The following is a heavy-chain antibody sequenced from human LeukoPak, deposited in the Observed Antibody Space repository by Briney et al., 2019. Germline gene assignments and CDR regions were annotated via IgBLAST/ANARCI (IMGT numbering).Heavy chain of an antibody. CDR2: INPSGGST. CDR3: ASHPRDSSSYYYYYGMDV. V-gene: IGHV1-46*01. J-gene: IGHJ6*02. D-gene: IGHD6-13*01. Sequence: ASVKVSCKASGYTFTSYYMHWVRQAPGQGLEWMGIINPSGGSTSYAQKFQGRVTMTRNTSISTAYMELSSLRFEDTAVYYCASHPRDSSSYYYYYGMDVWGQGTTVTVSS. CDR1: GYTFTSYY.